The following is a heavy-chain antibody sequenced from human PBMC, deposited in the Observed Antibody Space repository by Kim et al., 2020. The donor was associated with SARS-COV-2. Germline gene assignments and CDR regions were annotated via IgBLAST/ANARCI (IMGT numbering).Heavy chain of an antibody. D-gene: IGHD3-10*01. CDR2: T. V-gene: IGHV3-53*01. CDR3: AGRDDSGGSDY. Sequence: TYYAESVDGHFTISRDYSKNTLYLQMDSLRADDTAVCHCAGRDDSGGSDYWGQGTLVTVSS. J-gene: IGHJ4*02.